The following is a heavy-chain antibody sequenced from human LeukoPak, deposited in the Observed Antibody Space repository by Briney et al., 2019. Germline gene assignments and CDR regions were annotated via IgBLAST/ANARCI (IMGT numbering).Heavy chain of an antibody. V-gene: IGHV1-69*13. D-gene: IGHD6-13*01. CDR2: IIPIFGTA. J-gene: IGHJ5*02. CDR3: VRGGGIAAAGHQDWSAP. CDR1: GGTFSSYA. Sequence: ASVKVSCKASGGTFSSYAISWVRQAPGQGLEWMGGIIPIFGTANYAQKFQGRVTITADESTSTAYMELSSLRSEDTAVYYCVRGGGIAAAGHQDWSAPGGQETLVTVSS.